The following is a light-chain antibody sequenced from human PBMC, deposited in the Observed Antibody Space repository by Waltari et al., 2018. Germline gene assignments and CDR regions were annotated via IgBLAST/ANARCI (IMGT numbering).Light chain of an antibody. CDR1: QSVSSN. Sequence: EIVMTQSPGTLSVSPGERATLSCRASQSVSSNLAWYKQKPGQAPRLLIYGASTRATGTPARFRGSGSGTEFTITISSLQSEDFAVYYCQRYSDWPYTFGQGTKLEIK. CDR3: QRYSDWPYT. J-gene: IGKJ2*01. CDR2: GAS. V-gene: IGKV3-15*01.